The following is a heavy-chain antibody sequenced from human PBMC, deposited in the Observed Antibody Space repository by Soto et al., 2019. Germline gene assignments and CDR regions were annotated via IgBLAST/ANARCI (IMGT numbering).Heavy chain of an antibody. J-gene: IGHJ4*02. CDR2: INPNSGGT. V-gene: IGHV1-2*02. CDR3: ARLIVGATTANDY. D-gene: IGHD1-26*01. Sequence: QVQLVQSGAEVKKPGASVKVSCKASGYTFTGYYMHWVRQAPGQGLERMGWINPNSGGTNYAQKFQGRVTMTRDTSISTAYMELSRLRSEDTAVYYCARLIVGATTANDYWGQGTLVTVSS. CDR1: GYTFTGYY.